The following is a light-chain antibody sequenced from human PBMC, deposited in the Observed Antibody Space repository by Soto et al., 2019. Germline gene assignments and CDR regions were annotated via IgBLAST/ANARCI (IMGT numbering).Light chain of an antibody. CDR1: QTTLFSSNNKNY. CDR2: WAS. CDR3: QQYYYTPPVT. V-gene: IGKV4-1*01. Sequence: IVMPQSPGSLAVSLCETATINCKSSQTTLFSSNNKNYLAWYQQKPGQPPKLLISWASTRESGVPDRFSGSGSGTDFTLTISSLQAEDVAVYYCQQYYYTPPVTFGQGTKVDIK. J-gene: IGKJ1*01.